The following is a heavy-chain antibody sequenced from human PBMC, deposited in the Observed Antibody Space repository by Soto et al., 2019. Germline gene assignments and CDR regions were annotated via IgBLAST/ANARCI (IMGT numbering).Heavy chain of an antibody. V-gene: IGHV3-7*03. CDR2: IKQDGSEK. CDR1: GFTFSSYL. Sequence: GGSLRLSCAASGFTFSSYLMSWVRQAPGKGLEWVANIKQDGSEKYYVDSVKGRFTISRDNAKNSLYLQMNSLRAEDTAVYYCARFDEGYFDYWGQATLVTVSS. J-gene: IGHJ4*02. D-gene: IGHD3-9*01. CDR3: ARFDEGYFDY.